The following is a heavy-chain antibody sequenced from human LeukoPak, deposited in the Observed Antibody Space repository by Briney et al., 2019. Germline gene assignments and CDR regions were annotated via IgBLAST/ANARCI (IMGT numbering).Heavy chain of an antibody. CDR3: ARVVHPYDYESSGLTYDAFDI. CDR2: INTNTGNP. CDR1: GYTFTSYS. D-gene: IGHD3-22*01. J-gene: IGHJ3*02. Sequence: VASVKVSCKASGYTFTSYSMNWVRQAPGQGLERLGWINTNTGNPTYAQGFTGRFVFSLDTSVNTAYLQISSLKAEDTAVYYCARVVHPYDYESSGLTYDAFDIWGQGTMVTVSS. V-gene: IGHV7-4-1*02.